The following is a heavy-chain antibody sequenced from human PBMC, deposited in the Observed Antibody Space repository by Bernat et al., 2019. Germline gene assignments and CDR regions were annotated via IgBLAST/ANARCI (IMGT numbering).Heavy chain of an antibody. D-gene: IGHD2-15*01. V-gene: IGHV4-61*08. CDR2: IYYSGST. CDR3: ARGYCSGGSCYFDY. J-gene: IGHJ4*02. CDR1: GGSISSGGYY. Sequence: QVQLQESGPGLVKPSQTLSLTCTVSGGSISSGGYYWSWIRQHPGKGLEWIGYIYYSGSTNYNPSLKSRVTISVDTSKNQFSLKLSSVTAADTAVYYCARGYCSGGSCYFDYWGQGTLVTVSS.